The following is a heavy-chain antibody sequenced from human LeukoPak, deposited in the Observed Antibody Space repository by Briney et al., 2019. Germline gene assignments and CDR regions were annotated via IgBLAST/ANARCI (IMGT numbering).Heavy chain of an antibody. V-gene: IGHV3-7*01. Sequence: GGSLGLSCAASGFTFSSYWMSWVHQAPGKGLEWVANIKQDGSEKYYVDSVKGRFTISRDNAKNSLYLQMNSLRAEDTAVYYCARGQLPLYYYYYYMDVWGKGTTVTVSS. CDR3: ARGQLPLYYYYYYMDV. CDR1: GFTFSSYW. CDR2: IKQDGSEK. D-gene: IGHD2-2*01. J-gene: IGHJ6*03.